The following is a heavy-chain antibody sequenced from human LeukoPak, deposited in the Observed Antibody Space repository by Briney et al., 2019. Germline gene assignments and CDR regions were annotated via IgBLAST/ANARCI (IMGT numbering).Heavy chain of an antibody. CDR3: ASPGGYYFEAFDI. J-gene: IGHJ3*02. Sequence: GGSLRLSCAASGFTFSTYWMSWVRQAPGRGLEWVANIKEDGSEIYYVGSVKGRFTISRDSAKNTLYLQMNSLRAEDTAVYYCASPGGYYFEAFDIWGQGTKVTVSS. CDR2: IKEDGSEI. D-gene: IGHD2/OR15-2a*01. V-gene: IGHV3-7*02. CDR1: GFTFSTYW.